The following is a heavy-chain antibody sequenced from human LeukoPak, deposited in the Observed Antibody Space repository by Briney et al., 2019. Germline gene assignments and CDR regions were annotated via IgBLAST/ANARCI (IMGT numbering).Heavy chain of an antibody. J-gene: IGHJ4*02. V-gene: IGHV3-43*02. CDR2: ISGDGGST. CDR3: AKDISRNFVVVPAADY. Sequence: GGSLRLSCAASGFTFDDYAMHWVRQPPGKSLEWVSLISGDGGSTYYADSVKGRFTVSRDNSKNSLYLQMNSLRTEDTVLYYCAKDISRNFVVVPAADYWGQGTLVTVSS. D-gene: IGHD2-2*01. CDR1: GFTFDDYA.